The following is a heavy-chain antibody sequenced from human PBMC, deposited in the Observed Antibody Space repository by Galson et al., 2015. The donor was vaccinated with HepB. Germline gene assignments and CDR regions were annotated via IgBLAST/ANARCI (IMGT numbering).Heavy chain of an antibody. J-gene: IGHJ3*01. CDR3: AVIYSSSSFGFDV. CDR1: GYRFTSYW. CDR2: IYPGDSDT. Sequence: QSGAEVKKAGESLKISCKASGYRFTSYWIGWVRQMPRKGLEWMGIIYPGDSDTRYSPSFEGQVSMSADKSISTAYLEWSSLKASDIAMYYCAVIYSSSSFGFDVWGQGTMVIVSS. D-gene: IGHD6-6*01. V-gene: IGHV5-51*03.